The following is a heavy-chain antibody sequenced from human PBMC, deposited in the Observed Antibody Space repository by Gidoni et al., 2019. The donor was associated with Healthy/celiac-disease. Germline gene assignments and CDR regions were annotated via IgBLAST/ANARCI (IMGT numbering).Heavy chain of an antibody. V-gene: IGHV4-34*01. CDR2: SKHSGST. Sequence: QVQLQQCGAGLFKPSETLSLTCAVYGGSFTGYYCSLIRQPPGKGLEWIGESKHSGSTNYNPYLKSRVTISVETSKNQFSLKLSSVTAADTAVYYCARVGPYKVVVAATPKNLRWFDPWGQGTLVTVSS. CDR1: GGSFTGYY. D-gene: IGHD2-15*01. J-gene: IGHJ5*02. CDR3: ARVGPYKVVVAATPKNLRWFDP.